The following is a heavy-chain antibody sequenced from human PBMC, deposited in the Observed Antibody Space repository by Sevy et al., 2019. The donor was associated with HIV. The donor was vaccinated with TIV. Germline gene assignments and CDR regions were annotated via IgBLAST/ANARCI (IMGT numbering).Heavy chain of an antibody. V-gene: IGHV3-11*06. CDR1: GFTFSDYY. Sequence: GSLRLSCAASGFTFSDYYMSWIRQAPGKGLEWVSYISSSSSYTNYADSVKGRFTISRDNGKNSLYLQMNSLRAEDTAVYYCARDLDIVVVVAARGCAFDIWGQGTMVTVSS. CDR3: ARDLDIVVVVAARGCAFDI. CDR2: ISSSSSYT. D-gene: IGHD2-15*01. J-gene: IGHJ3*02.